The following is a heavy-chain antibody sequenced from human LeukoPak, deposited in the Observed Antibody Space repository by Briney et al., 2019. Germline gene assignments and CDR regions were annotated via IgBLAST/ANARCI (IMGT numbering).Heavy chain of an antibody. Sequence: SQTLSLTCTVSGGSISSDEYYWSWIRQHPGKGLEWIGYIHYSGSTYYNPSLKSRLTISVDTSKNQFSLKLSSVTAADTAVYYCARQSSYNWYFDLWGRGTLVTVSS. D-gene: IGHD2-2*01. V-gene: IGHV4-31*03. J-gene: IGHJ2*01. CDR2: IHYSGST. CDR3: ARQSSYNWYFDL. CDR1: GGSISSDEYY.